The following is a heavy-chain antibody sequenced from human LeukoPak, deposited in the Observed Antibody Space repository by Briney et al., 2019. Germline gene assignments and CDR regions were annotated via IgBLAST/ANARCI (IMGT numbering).Heavy chain of an antibody. J-gene: IGHJ5*02. CDR1: GFTFSSYA. CDR3: AKDFLQAAAADPSNWFDP. CDR2: ISGSGGST. Sequence: GGSLRLSCAASGFTFSSYAMSWVRQAPGKGLEWVSAISGSGGSTYYADSVKGRFTISRDNSKNTLYLQMNSLRAEDTAVYYCAKDFLQAAAADPSNWFDPWGQGTLVTVSS. D-gene: IGHD6-13*01. V-gene: IGHV3-23*01.